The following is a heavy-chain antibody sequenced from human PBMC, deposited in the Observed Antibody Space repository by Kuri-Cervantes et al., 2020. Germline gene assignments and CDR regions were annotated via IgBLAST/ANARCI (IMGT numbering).Heavy chain of an antibody. CDR2: INSNNGGT. CDR1: GYTFTVHF. CDR3: ARDLPRGGSYYGMNY. D-gene: IGHD1-26*01. V-gene: IGHV1-18*04. Sequence: ASVKVSCKASGYTFTVHFIHWLRLAPGQGLEWLGWINSNNGGTNYAQKLQGRVTMTTDTSTSTAYMELRSLRSEDTAVYYCARDLPRGGSYYGMNYWGQGTLVTVSS. J-gene: IGHJ4*02.